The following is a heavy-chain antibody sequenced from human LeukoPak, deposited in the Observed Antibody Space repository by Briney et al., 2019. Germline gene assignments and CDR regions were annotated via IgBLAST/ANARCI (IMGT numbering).Heavy chain of an antibody. CDR3: ARGGAVRGVNYFDY. V-gene: IGHV3-33*01. CDR1: GFTFSSYG. D-gene: IGHD3-10*02. CDR2: IWYDGSNK. J-gene: IGHJ4*02. Sequence: GGSLRLSCAASGFTFSSYGMHWVRQAPGKGLELVAVIWYDGSNKYYADSVKGRFTISRDNSKNTLYLQMNSLRAEDTAVYYCARGGAVRGVNYFDYGGQGTLVTVSS.